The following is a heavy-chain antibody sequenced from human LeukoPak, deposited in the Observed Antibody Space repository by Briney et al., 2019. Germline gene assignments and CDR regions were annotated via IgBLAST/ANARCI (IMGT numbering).Heavy chain of an antibody. Sequence: GGSLRLSRAASVFTFRSYSMNWVRQAPGKGLEWVSSISSSGSYIYYADSVKGRFTISRDNAKNSLYLQMNSLRAEDTAVYYCARAYSGSYPAAFDIWGQGTMVTVSS. CDR2: ISSSGSYI. CDR1: VFTFRSYS. CDR3: ARAYSGSYPAAFDI. V-gene: IGHV3-21*01. J-gene: IGHJ3*02. D-gene: IGHD1-26*01.